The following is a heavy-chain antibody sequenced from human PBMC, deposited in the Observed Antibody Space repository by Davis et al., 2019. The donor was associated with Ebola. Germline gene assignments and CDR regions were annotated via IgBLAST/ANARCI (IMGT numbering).Heavy chain of an antibody. J-gene: IGHJ4*02. CDR2: ISYDGSNK. CDR3: ARKTYFDY. CDR1: GFTFSSYA. Sequence: GESLKISCAASGFTFSSYAVHWVRQAPGKGLEWVAVISYDGSNKYYADSVKGRFTISRDNSKNTLYLQMNSLRAEDTAVYYCARKTYFDYWGQGTLVTVSS. V-gene: IGHV3-30-3*01.